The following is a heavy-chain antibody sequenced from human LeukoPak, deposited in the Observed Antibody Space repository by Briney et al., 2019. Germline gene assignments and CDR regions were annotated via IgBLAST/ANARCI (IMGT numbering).Heavy chain of an antibody. D-gene: IGHD4-17*01. CDR3: AREGRGYGDAEYYFDY. CDR2: ISAYNGNT. Sequence: ASVKVSCKASGYTFTSYGISWVRQAPGQGLEWMGWISAYNGNTNYAQKLQGRVTMTTDTSTSTAYMELRSLRSDDTAVYYRAREGRGYGDAEYYFDYWGQGTLVTVSS. J-gene: IGHJ4*02. V-gene: IGHV1-18*01. CDR1: GYTFTSYG.